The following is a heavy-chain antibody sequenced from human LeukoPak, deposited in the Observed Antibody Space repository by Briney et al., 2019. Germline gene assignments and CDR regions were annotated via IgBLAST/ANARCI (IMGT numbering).Heavy chain of an antibody. CDR3: ARGSIVVVPAAV. J-gene: IGHJ4*02. CDR2: INHSGRT. V-gene: IGHV4-38-2*02. CDR1: GYSISSGYY. Sequence: SETLSLTCTVSGYSISSGYYWGWIRQPPGKGLEWIGSINHSGRTYYNPSLKSRVTISVDTSKNQFSLKLSSVTAADTAVYYCARGSIVVVPAAVWGQGTLVTVSS. D-gene: IGHD2-2*01.